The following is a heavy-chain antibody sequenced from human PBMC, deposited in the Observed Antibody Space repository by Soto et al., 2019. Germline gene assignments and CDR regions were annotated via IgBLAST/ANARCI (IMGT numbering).Heavy chain of an antibody. D-gene: IGHD1-7*01. CDR1: GGSISSYY. CDR2: IYYSGST. J-gene: IGHJ4*02. Sequence: PSETLSLTCTVSGGSISSYYWSWIRQPPGKGLEWIGYIYYSGSTNYNPSLKSRVTISVDTSKNHFSLKLSSVTAADTAVYYCARITGTTFDYWGQGTLVTVSS. V-gene: IGHV4-59*08. CDR3: ARITGTTFDY.